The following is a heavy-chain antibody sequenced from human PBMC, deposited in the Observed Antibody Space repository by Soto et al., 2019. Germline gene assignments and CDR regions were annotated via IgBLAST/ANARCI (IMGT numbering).Heavy chain of an antibody. CDR3: AKCMSTVTTAIDY. Sequence: VGSLGLSCADSGFTFSSYAMSWVRQAPGKGLEWVSAISGSGGSTYYADSVKGRFTISRDNSKNTLYLQMNSLRAEDTAVYYCAKCMSTVTTAIDYWGQGTLVTVSS. D-gene: IGHD4-17*01. J-gene: IGHJ4*02. V-gene: IGHV3-23*01. CDR2: ISGSGGST. CDR1: GFTFSSYA.